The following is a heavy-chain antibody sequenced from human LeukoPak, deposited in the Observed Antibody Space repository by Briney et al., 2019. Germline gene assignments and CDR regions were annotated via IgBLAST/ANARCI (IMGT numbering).Heavy chain of an antibody. V-gene: IGHV3-30*02. J-gene: IGHJ4*02. CDR3: AREHFPAARGGAAAGDFDY. D-gene: IGHD6-13*01. Sequence: GGSLRLSCAASGFTFSSYGMHWVRQAPGKGLEWVAFIRYDGSNKYYADSVKGRFTISRDNSKNTLYLQMNSLRAEDTAVYYCAREHFPAARGGAAAGDFDYWGQGTLVTVSS. CDR2: IRYDGSNK. CDR1: GFTFSSYG.